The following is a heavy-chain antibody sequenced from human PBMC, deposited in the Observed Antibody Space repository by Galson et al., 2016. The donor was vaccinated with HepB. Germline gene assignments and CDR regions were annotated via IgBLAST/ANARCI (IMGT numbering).Heavy chain of an antibody. D-gene: IGHD2-2*01. CDR1: GFTFSSYA. Sequence: SLRLSCAASGFTFSSYAMSWVRQAPGKGLEWVSGISGSGDRTNYADSVKGRFTISRDKSKNTLYLQMNSLRAEDTAVYYCAKDAYHLLYNWLDPWGRGTPVTVSS. CDR2: ISGSGDRT. J-gene: IGHJ5*02. CDR3: AKDAYHLLYNWLDP. V-gene: IGHV3-23*01.